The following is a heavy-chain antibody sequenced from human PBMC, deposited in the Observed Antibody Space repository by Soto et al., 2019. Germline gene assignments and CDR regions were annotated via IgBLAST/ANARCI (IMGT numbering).Heavy chain of an antibody. J-gene: IGHJ4*02. CDR3: ARHGFRYGDENDY. V-gene: IGHV4-39*01. CDR2: IYYSGST. CDR1: GGSISSSSYY. D-gene: IGHD3-16*01. Sequence: SETLSLTCTVSGGSISSSSYYWGWIRQPPGKGLEWIGSIYYSGSTYYNPSLKSRVTISVDTSKNQFSLKLSSVTAADTAVYYCARHGFRYGDENDYWGQGTLVTVSS.